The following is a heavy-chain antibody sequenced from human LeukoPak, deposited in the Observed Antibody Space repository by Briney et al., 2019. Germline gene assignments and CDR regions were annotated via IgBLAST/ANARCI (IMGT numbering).Heavy chain of an antibody. CDR2: VDPSGNT. CDR1: TNSMSSDHY. CDR3: ATVRASHYGDWYFDS. V-gene: IGHV4-38-2*02. Sequence: PSETLSLTCTASTNSMSSDHYWGWIRQPTGTGLEWIGNVDPSGNTYYNPSLKSRAAISLDTSKKQFSLNLTPVTAADTAVYYCATVRASHYGDWYFDSWGHGTRVTVSS. D-gene: IGHD4-17*01. J-gene: IGHJ4*01.